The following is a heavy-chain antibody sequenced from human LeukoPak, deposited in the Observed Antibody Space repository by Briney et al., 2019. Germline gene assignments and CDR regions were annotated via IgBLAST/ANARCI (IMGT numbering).Heavy chain of an antibody. CDR1: GASFNDYY. CDR2: VNHSGSA. J-gene: IGHJ5*02. CDR3: ARERASNNHDNWFDP. V-gene: IGHV4-34*01. D-gene: IGHD1/OR15-1a*01. Sequence: PSKTLSLTXAVYGASFNDYYWSWIRHSPTKGLEWIREVNHSGSAKYNPSLKSRVTISADKSKNQFFLRLSPVAAADSGVYYCARERASNNHDNWFDPWGQGTLVTVSS.